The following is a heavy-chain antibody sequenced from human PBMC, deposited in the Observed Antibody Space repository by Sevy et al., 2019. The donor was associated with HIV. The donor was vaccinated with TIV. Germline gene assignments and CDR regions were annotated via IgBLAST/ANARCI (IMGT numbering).Heavy chain of an antibody. Sequence: SETLSLTCTVSGGSISPYYWSWIRQPPGKGLEWVGYFYYTGSTNWNPSLEGRATISVDASKNQFFLKLTSVTAADTAVYYCARQGGVVDYGMDVWGQGTTVTVSS. V-gene: IGHV4-59*01. D-gene: IGHD3-3*01. J-gene: IGHJ6*02. CDR2: FYYTGST. CDR3: ARQGGVVDYGMDV. CDR1: GGSISPYY.